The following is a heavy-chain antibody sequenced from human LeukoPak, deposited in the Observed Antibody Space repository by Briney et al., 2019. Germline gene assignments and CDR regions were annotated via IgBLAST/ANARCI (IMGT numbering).Heavy chain of an antibody. D-gene: IGHD3-16*01. CDR2: ISYDGSNK. Sequence: GGSLRLSCAASGFTFSSYAMHWVRQAPGKGLEWVAVISYDGSNKYYADSVKGRFTISRDNSKNTLYLQMNSLRAEDTAVYYCARGGVFQGDLDYWGQGTLVTVST. CDR3: ARGGVFQGDLDY. V-gene: IGHV3-30-3*01. J-gene: IGHJ4*02. CDR1: GFTFSSYA.